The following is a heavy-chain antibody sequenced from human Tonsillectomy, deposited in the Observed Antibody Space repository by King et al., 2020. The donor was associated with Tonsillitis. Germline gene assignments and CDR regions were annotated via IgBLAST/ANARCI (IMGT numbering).Heavy chain of an antibody. CDR2: IYYSGST. D-gene: IGHD3-10*02. CDR1: GGSISSYY. CDR3: ARRPVRGGNRRKNNWFDP. J-gene: IGHJ5*02. V-gene: IGHV4-59*08. Sequence: HVQLQESGPGLVKPSETLSLTCTVSGGSISSYYWNWIRQPPGKGLEWIGYIYYSGSTNYNPSLKSRVTISLDTSKKQFSLNLSSVTAADTAVYYCARRPVRGGNRRKNNWFDPWGQGTLVTVSS.